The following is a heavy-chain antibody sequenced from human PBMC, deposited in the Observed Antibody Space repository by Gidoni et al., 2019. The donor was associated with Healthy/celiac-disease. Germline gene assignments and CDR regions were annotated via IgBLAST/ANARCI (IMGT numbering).Heavy chain of an antibody. V-gene: IGHV4-39*07. CDR3: ARDPLSRWELPFDY. Sequence: QLQLQESGPGLVKPSETLSLTCTVSGGSISRSSYYWGWIRQPPGKGLEWIGSIYYSGSTYYDPALKSRVTISVDTSKNQFSLKLSSVTAADTAVYYCARDPLSRWELPFDYWGQGTLVTVSS. D-gene: IGHD1-26*01. CDR2: IYYSGST. J-gene: IGHJ4*02. CDR1: GGSISRSSYY.